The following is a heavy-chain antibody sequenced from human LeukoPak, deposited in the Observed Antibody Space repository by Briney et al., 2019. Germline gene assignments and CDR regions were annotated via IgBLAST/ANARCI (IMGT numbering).Heavy chain of an antibody. Sequence: KPAETLSLTCSVYGGSFSDYYWTWVRQSPGKGLECIGEINHSGSTNYNPSLKSRVTISADTSKSQFSLKVTSVPAADTALYSGARVAPPSRTGYYLGYWGQGTLVTISS. CDR3: ARVAPPSRTGYYLGY. CDR2: INHSGST. CDR1: GGSFSDYY. V-gene: IGHV4-34*01. J-gene: IGHJ4*02. D-gene: IGHD5-12*01.